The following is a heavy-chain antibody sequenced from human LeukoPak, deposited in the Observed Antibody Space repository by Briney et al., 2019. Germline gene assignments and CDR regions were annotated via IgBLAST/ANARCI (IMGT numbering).Heavy chain of an antibody. CDR3: ARDQLPDIVVVLNYYYGMDV. J-gene: IGHJ6*02. D-gene: IGHD2-2*01. CDR1: GYTFTSYG. CDR2: ISAYNGNT. V-gene: IGHV1-18*01. Sequence: GASVKVSCKASGYTFTSYGISRVRQAPGQGLEWMGWISAYNGNTNYAQKLQGRVTMTTDTSTSTAYMELRSLRSDDTAVYYCARDQLPDIVVVLNYYYGMDVWGQGTTVTVSS.